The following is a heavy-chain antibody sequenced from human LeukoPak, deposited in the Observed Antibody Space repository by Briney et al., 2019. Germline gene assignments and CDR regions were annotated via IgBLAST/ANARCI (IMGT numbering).Heavy chain of an antibody. J-gene: IGHJ5*02. D-gene: IGHD3-9*01. Sequence: GGSLRLSCAASGFTFSSYSMNWVRQAPGKGLEWVSYISSSSSTIYYADSVKGRFTTSRDNAKNSLYLQMNSLRAEDTAVYYCARGNYDILTGRGNWFDPWGQGTLVTVSS. CDR3: ARGNYDILTGRGNWFDP. V-gene: IGHV3-48*01. CDR1: GFTFSSYS. CDR2: ISSSSSTI.